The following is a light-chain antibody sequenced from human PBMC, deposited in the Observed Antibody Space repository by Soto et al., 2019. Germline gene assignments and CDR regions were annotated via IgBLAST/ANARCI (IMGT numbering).Light chain of an antibody. CDR1: QDIRNY. CDR3: QHYDHLPPLS. Sequence: DIQMTQSPSSLSASVGDRVTITCQASQDIRNYLNWYQQKPGKAPNLLIYDASNLRAGVPSRFSGSGSGTEFTFTISSLQPEDIATYYCQHYDHLPPLSFGGGTKVDIK. J-gene: IGKJ4*01. V-gene: IGKV1-33*01. CDR2: DAS.